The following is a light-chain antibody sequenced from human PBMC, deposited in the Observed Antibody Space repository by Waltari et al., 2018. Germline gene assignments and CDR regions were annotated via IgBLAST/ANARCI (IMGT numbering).Light chain of an antibody. CDR3: AAWDASLNALL. V-gene: IGLV1-44*01. CDR2: SNN. J-gene: IGLJ2*01. CDR1: RSNIGTNT. Sequence: QSMLTQPPSASGTPGQRVTISCSGGRSNIGTNTVNWYQQVPGTAPKLRIYSNNQRPSGVPDRFSGSRSGTSASLAISGPQSEDEGEYYCAAWDASLNALLFGGGTTLTVL.